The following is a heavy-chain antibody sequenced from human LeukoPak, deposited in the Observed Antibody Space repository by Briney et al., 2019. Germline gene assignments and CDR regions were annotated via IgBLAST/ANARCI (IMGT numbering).Heavy chain of an antibody. CDR2: MNPNSGNT. CDR1: GCSFTGYY. CDR3: ARTLGGYGDYPEYFQH. Sequence: GASVKVSYKAFGCSFTGYYMRWVRQATGQGLEWMGWMNPNSGNTGYAQKFQGRVTMTRNTSISTAYMELSSLRSEDTAVYYCARTLGGYGDYPEYFQHWGQGTLVTVSS. V-gene: IGHV1-8*02. D-gene: IGHD4-17*01. J-gene: IGHJ1*01.